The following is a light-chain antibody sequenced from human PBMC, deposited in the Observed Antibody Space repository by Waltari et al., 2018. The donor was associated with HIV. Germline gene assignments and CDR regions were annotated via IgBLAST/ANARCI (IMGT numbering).Light chain of an antibody. CDR3: GTWDSSLSTSF. V-gene: IGLV1-51*01. CDR2: DNN. Sequence: QSVLTQPPSVSATPGQKVTIPCSGSCSHIGNNSVSWYQQVPGTAPKLLIYDNNKRPSGIPDRFSGSKSGTSATLGVTGLQTGDEADYYCGTWDSSLSTSFFGGGTKLTVL. CDR1: CSHIGNNS. J-gene: IGLJ2*01.